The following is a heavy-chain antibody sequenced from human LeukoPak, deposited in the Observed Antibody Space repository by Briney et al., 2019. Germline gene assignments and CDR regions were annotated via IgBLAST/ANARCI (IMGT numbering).Heavy chain of an antibody. D-gene: IGHD1-26*01. CDR1: GFSFDDYA. V-gene: IGHV3-9*01. CDR2: ISWNSGSI. Sequence: PGGSLRLSCAASGFSFDDYAMHWVRQAPGKGLEWVSGISWNSGSIGYADSAKGRFTISRDNAKNSLYLQMNSLRAEDSALYYCAKDLELGGTYFGAGPGFDYWGQGTLVTVSS. J-gene: IGHJ4*02. CDR3: AKDLELGGTYFGAGPGFDY.